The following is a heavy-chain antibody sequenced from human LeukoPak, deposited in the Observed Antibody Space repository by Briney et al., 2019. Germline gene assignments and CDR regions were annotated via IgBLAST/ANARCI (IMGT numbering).Heavy chain of an antibody. D-gene: IGHD3-3*01. CDR2: ITTSDGNT. CDR3: AKDHYWSIDY. V-gene: IGHV3-23*01. Sequence: GGSLRLSCAASGFTFSSYTMSWVRQAPGKGLEWVSTITTSDGNTNYADSVKGRFTISRDIAKNTLYLQMNSLRAEDTGVYYCAKDHYWSIDYWGRGTLVTVSS. CDR1: GFTFSSYT. J-gene: IGHJ4*02.